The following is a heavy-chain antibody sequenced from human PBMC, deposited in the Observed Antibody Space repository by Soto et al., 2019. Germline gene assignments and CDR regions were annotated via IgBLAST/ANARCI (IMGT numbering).Heavy chain of an antibody. CDR2: ISGSGGST. CDR1: GFTFSSYA. D-gene: IGHD6-13*01. Sequence: PGGSLRLSCAASGFTFSSYAMSWVRQAPGKGLEWVSAISGSGGSTYYADSVKGRFTISRDNSKNTLYLQMNSLRAEDTAVYYCAKSPGSCSWYSSDYYYGMDLRGQGTTVTVSS. CDR3: AKSPGSCSWYSSDYYYGMDL. V-gene: IGHV3-23*01. J-gene: IGHJ6*02.